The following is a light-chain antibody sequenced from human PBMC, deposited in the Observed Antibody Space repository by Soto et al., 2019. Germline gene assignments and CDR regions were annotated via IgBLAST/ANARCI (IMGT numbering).Light chain of an antibody. CDR1: QSISSW. CDR2: KAS. Sequence: DIQMTQSPSTLSASVGDRVTITCRASQSISSWLAWYQQKPGKAPKLLIYKASSLESGVPSRFSGSGSWTEFTLTISSLQPDDFATSYCQQYNSYSYTFGQGTKLEIK. CDR3: QQYNSYSYT. J-gene: IGKJ2*01. V-gene: IGKV1-5*03.